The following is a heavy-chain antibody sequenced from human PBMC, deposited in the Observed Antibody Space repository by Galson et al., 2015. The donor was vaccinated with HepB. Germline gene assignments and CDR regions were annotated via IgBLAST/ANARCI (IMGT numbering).Heavy chain of an antibody. CDR2: ISYDGSNK. D-gene: IGHD5-18*01. CDR1: GFTFSSYG. V-gene: IGHV3-30*03. J-gene: IGHJ4*02. CDR3: ATHTAMVKRDPYDY. Sequence: SLRLSCAASGFTFSSYGMHWVRQAPGKGLEWVAVISYDGSNKYHADSVKGRFTISRDNSKNTLYLQMNSLRAVDTAVYYCATHTAMVKRDPYDYWGQGTLVTVSS.